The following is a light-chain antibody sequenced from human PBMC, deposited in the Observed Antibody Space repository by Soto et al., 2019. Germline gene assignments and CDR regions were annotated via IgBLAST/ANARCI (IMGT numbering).Light chain of an antibody. CDR3: QQYNGWPRT. CDR1: QSVTSN. CDR2: GAS. J-gene: IGKJ1*01. V-gene: IGKV3-15*01. Sequence: EIVMTQSPATLSVSPGERATLSCRASQSVTSNLAWYQQKPGQAPRLLIYGASTRATGIPARFSGSGSGTAFTLTIGSLQAEDFAAYYCQQYNGWPRTFGQGTKVDIK.